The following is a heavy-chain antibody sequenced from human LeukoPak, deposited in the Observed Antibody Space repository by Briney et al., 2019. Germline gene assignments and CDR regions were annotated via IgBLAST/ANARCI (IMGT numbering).Heavy chain of an antibody. Sequence: GGSLRLSCAASGFTFSSYAMSWVRQAPGKGLEWVSAISGSGGSTYYADSVKGRFTISRDNSKNTLYLQMNSLRAEDTAVYYCAKEDEGIWFGEFTAYYGMDVWGKGTTVTVSS. CDR1: GFTFSSYA. J-gene: IGHJ6*04. CDR2: ISGSGGST. V-gene: IGHV3-23*01. D-gene: IGHD3-10*01. CDR3: AKEDEGIWFGEFTAYYGMDV.